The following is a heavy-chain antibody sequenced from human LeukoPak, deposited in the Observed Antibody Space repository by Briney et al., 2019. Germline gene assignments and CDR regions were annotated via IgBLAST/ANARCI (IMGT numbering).Heavy chain of an antibody. J-gene: IGHJ5*01. CDR1: GGSISSHY. CDR2: ISYTGST. V-gene: IGHV4-59*11. D-gene: IGHD6-13*01. CDR3: AREGYSSNWYDY. Sequence: PSETLSLTCTASGGSISSHYWAWIRQPPGKGLEWIGYISYTGSTNYNPSLKSRRTISVDTSKNQFSLKLRSVTAADTAVYYCAREGYSSNWYDYWGQGTLVTVSS.